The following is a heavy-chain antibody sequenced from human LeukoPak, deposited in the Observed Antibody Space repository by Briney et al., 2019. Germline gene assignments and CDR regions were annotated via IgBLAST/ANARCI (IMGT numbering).Heavy chain of an antibody. D-gene: IGHD3-10*01. CDR1: GGSFSGYY. CDR2: IYYSGST. V-gene: IGHV4-59*01. Sequence: SETLSLTCAVYGGSFSGYYWSWIRQPPGKGLEWIGYIYYSGSTNYNPSLKSRVTISVDTSKNQFSLKLSSLTAADTAVYYCARVSYYYGSGTAPDYWGQGTLVTVSS. CDR3: ARVSYYYGSGTAPDY. J-gene: IGHJ4*02.